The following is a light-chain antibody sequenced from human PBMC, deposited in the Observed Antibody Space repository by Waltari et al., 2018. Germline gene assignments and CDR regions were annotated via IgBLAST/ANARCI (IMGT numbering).Light chain of an antibody. CDR2: AAS. Sequence: DIVMTQSPDSLAVSLGERATINCKSSQSLLGSSNNKNFLTWYQQKPGQAPKSLIYAASTLQSGVASKFSGSGSGTDFTLTISSLQPEDFATYYCQQYKSFPITFGQGTRLEMK. J-gene: IGKJ5*01. V-gene: IGKV4-1*01. CDR1: QSLLGSSNNKNF. CDR3: QQYKSFPIT.